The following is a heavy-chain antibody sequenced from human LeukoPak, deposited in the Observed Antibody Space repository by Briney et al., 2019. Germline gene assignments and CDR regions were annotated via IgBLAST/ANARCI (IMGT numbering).Heavy chain of an antibody. CDR1: GVTLSSYV. CDR3: VQEGPRGLAFDI. J-gene: IGHJ3*02. Sequence: GGSLRLSREASGVTLSSYVMSWVRQAPGKGPEWVSGISGSGGGTYYADSVKGRFAISRDNSKNTLYLQMNSLRAEDTAVYYCVQEGPRGLAFDIWGQGTKVTVSS. V-gene: IGHV3-23*01. CDR2: ISGSGGGT.